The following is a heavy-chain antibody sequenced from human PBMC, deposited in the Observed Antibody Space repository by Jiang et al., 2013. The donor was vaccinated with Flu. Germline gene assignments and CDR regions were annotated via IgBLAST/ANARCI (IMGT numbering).Heavy chain of an antibody. CDR1: GFTFSSYG. J-gene: IGHJ4*02. CDR2: ISYDGSNK. V-gene: IGHV3-30*18. CDR3: AKEVRRYCSGGSCYSSYFDY. D-gene: IGHD2-15*01. Sequence: QLLESGGGVVQPGRSLRLSCAASGFTFSSYGMHWVRQAPGKGLEWVAVISYDGSNKYYADSVKGRFTISRDNSKNTLYLQMNSLRAEDTAVYYCAKEVRRYCSGGSCYSSYFDYWGQGTLVTVSS.